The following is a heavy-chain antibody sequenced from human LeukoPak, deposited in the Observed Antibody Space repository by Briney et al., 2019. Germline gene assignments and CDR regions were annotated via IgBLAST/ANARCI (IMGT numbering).Heavy chain of an antibody. CDR3: ARQSYSYYGSGSYDNWFDP. Sequence: GESLKISCRGSGYSFTSYWIGWVREIPGKGLEWMGIIYPGDSDTRYSPSFQGQVTISADNSISTAYLQWSSLKASDTAMYYCARQSYSYYGSGSYDNWFDPWGQGTLVTVSS. D-gene: IGHD3-10*01. J-gene: IGHJ5*02. CDR2: IYPGDSDT. V-gene: IGHV5-51*01. CDR1: GYSFTSYW.